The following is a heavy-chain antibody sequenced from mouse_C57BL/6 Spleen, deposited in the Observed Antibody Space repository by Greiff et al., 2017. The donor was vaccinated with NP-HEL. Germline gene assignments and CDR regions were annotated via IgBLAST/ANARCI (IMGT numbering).Heavy chain of an antibody. D-gene: IGHD1-1*01. CDR3: TREETITTVVASYWYFDV. CDR1: GYTFTDYE. J-gene: IGHJ1*03. V-gene: IGHV1-15*01. CDR2: IDPETGGT. Sequence: VQLQQSGAELVRPGASVTLSCKASGYTFTDYEMHWVKQTPVHGLEWIGAIDPETGGTAYNQKFKGKAILTADKSSSTAYMELRSLTSEDSAVYYCTREETITTVVASYWYFDVWGTGTTVTVSS.